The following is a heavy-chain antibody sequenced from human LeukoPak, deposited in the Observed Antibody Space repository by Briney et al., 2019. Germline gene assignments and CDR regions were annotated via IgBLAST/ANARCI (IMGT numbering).Heavy chain of an antibody. CDR2: INPKSGGT. V-gene: IGHV1-2*02. D-gene: IGHD3-22*01. J-gene: IGHJ3*02. CDR3: ARDEGEYHSMPFDI. CDR1: GYTFSGYY. Sequence: ASVKVSCKASGYTFSGYYIHWVRQAPGQGLEWMGWINPKSGGTNFEQKFQGRVTMTRDTSISTAYMELSRLRSDDTAVYYCARDEGEYHSMPFDIWGQGTMVTVSS.